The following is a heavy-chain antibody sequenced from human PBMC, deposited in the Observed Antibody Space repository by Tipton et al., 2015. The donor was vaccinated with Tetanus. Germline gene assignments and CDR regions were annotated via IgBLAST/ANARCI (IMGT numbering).Heavy chain of an antibody. CDR2: VYYTGTT. CDR1: GGSMSTYY. V-gene: IGHV4-59*08. Sequence: GLVKPSETLSLTCTVSGGSMSTYYWSWIRQPPGKGLEWIGYVYYTGTTYYNPSLKGRVTISMDRSNTQFSLRLDSLTAADTAVYYCARAAGFLGLTHDFWGRGTLVSVSS. J-gene: IGHJ4*02. D-gene: IGHD2/OR15-2a*01. CDR3: ARAAGFLGLTHDF.